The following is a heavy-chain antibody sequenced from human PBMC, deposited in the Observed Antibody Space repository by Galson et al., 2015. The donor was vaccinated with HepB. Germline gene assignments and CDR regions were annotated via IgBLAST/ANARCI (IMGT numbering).Heavy chain of an antibody. D-gene: IGHD2-15*01. V-gene: IGHV3-23*01. CDR1: GFTFSSYA. Sequence: SLRLSCAASGFTFSSYAMSWVRQAPGKGLEWVSAISRSGGSSYYADSVKGRFTISRDNSENTLYLQVNSLSADDTAVYYCAKGGGGGGFDIWGRGTMVTGSS. CDR2: ISRSGGSS. CDR3: AKGGGGGGFDI. J-gene: IGHJ3*02.